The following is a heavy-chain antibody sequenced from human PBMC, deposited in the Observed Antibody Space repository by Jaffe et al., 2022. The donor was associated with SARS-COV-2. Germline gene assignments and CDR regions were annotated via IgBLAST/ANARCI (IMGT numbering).Heavy chain of an antibody. D-gene: IGHD3-10*01. Sequence: EVQLVESGGVVVQPGGSLRLSCAASGFTFDDYTMHWVRQAPGKGLEWVSLISWDGGSTYYADSVKGRFTISRDNSKNSLYLQMNSLRTEDTALYYCAKGFGKGLPGGYGPKPYYYGMDVWGQGTTVTVSS. J-gene: IGHJ6*02. CDR1: GFTFDDYT. V-gene: IGHV3-43*01. CDR3: AKGFGKGLPGGYGPKPYYYGMDV. CDR2: ISWDGGST.